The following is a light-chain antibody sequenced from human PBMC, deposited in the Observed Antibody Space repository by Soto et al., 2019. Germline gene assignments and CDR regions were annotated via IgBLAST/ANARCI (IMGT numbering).Light chain of an antibody. CDR2: DAS. V-gene: IGKV3-11*01. Sequence: EIVLTQSPATLSLSPGESATLSCRASQSVTKYLVWYQQKPGQAPRLLISDASYRATGIPARFSGSGSGTDFTLTISSLEPEDFALHYCQQRSNWPITFGQGTKVDIK. CDR1: QSVTKY. J-gene: IGKJ1*01. CDR3: QQRSNWPIT.